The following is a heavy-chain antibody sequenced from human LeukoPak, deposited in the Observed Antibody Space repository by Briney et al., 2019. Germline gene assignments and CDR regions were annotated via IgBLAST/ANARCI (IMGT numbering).Heavy chain of an antibody. D-gene: IGHD3-3*01. CDR1: GGSISSYY. CDR2: IYYSGST. J-gene: IGHJ4*02. Sequence: SETLSLTCTVSGGSISSYYWSWIRQPPGKGLEWIGYIYYSGSTNYNPSLKSRVTISVDTSKNQFSLKLSSVTAADTAVYYCARGSGSGYYWEGELPTPYHFDYWGQGTLVTVSS. CDR3: ARGSGSGYYWEGELPTPYHFDY. V-gene: IGHV4-59*01.